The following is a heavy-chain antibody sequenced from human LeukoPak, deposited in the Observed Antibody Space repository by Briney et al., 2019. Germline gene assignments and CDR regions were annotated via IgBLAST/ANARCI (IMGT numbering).Heavy chain of an antibody. CDR3: VTAPTRTYSVY. V-gene: IGHV3-7*01. CDR1: GFTFSSYW. J-gene: IGHJ4*02. Sequence: GGSLRLSCAVSGFTFSSYWMSWVRQAPGKGLEWVANIKQDGSEKYYVDSVKGRFTISRDNAKNSLFLQMNSLRPEDTAVYYCVTAPTRTYSVYWGQGILVTVSS. CDR2: IKQDGSEK. D-gene: IGHD2-15*01.